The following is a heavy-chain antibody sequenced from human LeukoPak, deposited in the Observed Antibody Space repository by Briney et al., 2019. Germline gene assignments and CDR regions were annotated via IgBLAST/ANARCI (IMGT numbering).Heavy chain of an antibody. Sequence: GSLRLSCAASGFTFSHAWMSWVRQAPGKGLEWVGRIRRKTDGGTTDYAAPVKGRFTISRDDSKNTLYLQMNSLKTEDTAVYYCTTIADSGPTVDWGQGTLVTVSS. D-gene: IGHD1-26*01. J-gene: IGHJ4*02. CDR3: TTIADSGPTVD. V-gene: IGHV3-15*01. CDR1: GFTFSHAW. CDR2: IRRKTDGGTT.